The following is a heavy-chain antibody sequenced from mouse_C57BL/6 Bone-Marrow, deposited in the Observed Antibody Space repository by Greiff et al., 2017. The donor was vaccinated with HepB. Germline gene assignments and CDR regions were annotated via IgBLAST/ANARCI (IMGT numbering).Heavy chain of an antibody. V-gene: IGHV6-3*01. CDR2: IRLKSDNYAT. CDR1: GFTFSNYW. CDR3: TGDLITTVVAKYYFDY. J-gene: IGHJ2*01. D-gene: IGHD1-1*01. Sequence: EVKLEESGGGLVQPGGSMKLSCVASGFTFSNYWMNWVRQSPEKGLEWVAQIRLKSDNYATHYAESVKGRFTISRDDSKSSVYLQMNNLRAEDTGIYYCTGDLITTVVAKYYFDYWGQGTTLTVSS.